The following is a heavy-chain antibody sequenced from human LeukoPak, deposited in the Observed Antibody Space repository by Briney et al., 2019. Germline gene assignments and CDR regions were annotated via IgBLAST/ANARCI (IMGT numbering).Heavy chain of an antibody. Sequence: SETLSLTCTVSGGSISSYYWIWIRKPPGKALEWIGYIYDSGSTNYNPSLKSRVTISVDTYKNQFSLKLSSVTAADTAVYYCAGGELPRPFDYWGQGTLVTVSS. D-gene: IGHD3-10*01. CDR3: AGGELPRPFDY. J-gene: IGHJ4*02. CDR2: IYDSGST. V-gene: IGHV4-59*01. CDR1: GGSISSYY.